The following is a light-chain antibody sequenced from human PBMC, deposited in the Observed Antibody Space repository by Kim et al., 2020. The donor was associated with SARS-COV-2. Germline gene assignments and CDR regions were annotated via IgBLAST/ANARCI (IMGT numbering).Light chain of an antibody. CDR1: SSDTGSNT. CDR2: SNN. CDR3: AAWDDSLNGWV. Sequence: GQRATISCTGISSDTGSNTVNWYQQFRGTAPKHFISSNNQRPAGVPDRFSASKSGSSASLATSGLQSEDEADYYWAAWDDSLNGWVFGGGTQLTVL. J-gene: IGLJ3*02. V-gene: IGLV1-44*01.